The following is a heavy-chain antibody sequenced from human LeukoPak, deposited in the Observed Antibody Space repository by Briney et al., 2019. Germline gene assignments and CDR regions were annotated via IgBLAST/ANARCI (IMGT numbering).Heavy chain of an antibody. V-gene: IGHV3-23*01. CDR1: GFTFSIYG. CDR2: ISGNGIST. CDR3: AIRSPGNSMSA. D-gene: IGHD6-13*01. J-gene: IGHJ4*02. Sequence: GGSLRLSCAASGFTFSIYGMSWVRQAPGKGLEWVSSISGNGISTYYADSVKGRFTISRDNSKNTLYLQINSLRGEDTAVYYGAIRSPGNSMSAWGQGTLVTVSS.